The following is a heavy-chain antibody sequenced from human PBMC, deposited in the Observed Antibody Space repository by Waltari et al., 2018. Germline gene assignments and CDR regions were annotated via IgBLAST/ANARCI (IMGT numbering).Heavy chain of an antibody. CDR3: ARDGSSWPNYYYYYMDV. D-gene: IGHD6-13*01. Sequence: QVQLQQWGAGLLQPSETLSLTCAVYGGSFSGYYWSWLRQPPGKGLEWIGEINHSGSTNDNPSLMTRVTMSVATSKNQFSLKRSSVTAADTAVYYCARDGSSWPNYYYYYMDVWGKGTTVTVSS. J-gene: IGHJ6*03. CDR1: GGSFSGYY. CDR2: INHSGST. V-gene: IGHV4-34*01.